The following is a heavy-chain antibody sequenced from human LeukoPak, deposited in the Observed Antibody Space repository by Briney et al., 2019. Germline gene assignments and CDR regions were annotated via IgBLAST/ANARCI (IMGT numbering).Heavy chain of an antibody. J-gene: IGHJ3*02. CDR3: ARDRIIYGDYGDAFDS. CDR1: GFTFSRYS. Sequence: GGSLRLSCAASGFTFSRYSMNWVRQAPGRGRGWVASISSSSSYIYYADSLEGRFTISRDNAKNSLYLQMNSLRAEVTAVYFCARDRIIYGDYGDAFDSWGQGTMVTVSS. CDR2: ISSSSSYI. D-gene: IGHD4-17*01. V-gene: IGHV3-21*01.